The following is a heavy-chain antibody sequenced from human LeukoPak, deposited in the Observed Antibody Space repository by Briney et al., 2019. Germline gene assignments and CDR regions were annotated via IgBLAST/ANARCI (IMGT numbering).Heavy chain of an antibody. CDR1: GYTFTGYY. J-gene: IGHJ4*02. D-gene: IGHD3-3*01. CDR2: INPSSGGT. CDR3: ARSLVMGLRFLDY. V-gene: IGHV1-2*02. Sequence: ASVKVSCKASGYTFTGYYMHWVRQAPGQGLEWMGWINPSSGGTNYAQKFQGRVTMTRDTSISTAYMELSRLRSDDTAVYYCARSLVMGLRFLDYWGQGTLVTVSS.